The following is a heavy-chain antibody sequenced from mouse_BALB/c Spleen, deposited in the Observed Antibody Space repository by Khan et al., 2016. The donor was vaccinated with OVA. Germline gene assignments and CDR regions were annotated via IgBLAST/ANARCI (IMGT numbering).Heavy chain of an antibody. CDR1: GYTFNNYS. CDR2: INPDTGKT. CDR3: AIRGLRWVFGY. V-gene: IGHV1-4*01. D-gene: IGHD1-1*02. Sequence: VQLLESGAELAKPGASVKMSCKASGYTFNNYSIAWVKQRPEQGLEWIGYINPDTGKTEYNQNFKDKATLTADKSSTTAYMQLSSLTSEDSAVYYSAIRGLRWVFGYWGQGTTLTVSS. J-gene: IGHJ2*01.